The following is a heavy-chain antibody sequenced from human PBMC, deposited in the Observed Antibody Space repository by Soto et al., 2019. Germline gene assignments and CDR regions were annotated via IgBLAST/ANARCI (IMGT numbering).Heavy chain of an antibody. CDR3: AKDYTPGIAVAGTTGGNFFDY. V-gene: IGHV3-9*01. CDR1: GFTFDDYA. J-gene: IGHJ4*02. Sequence: EVQLVESGGGLVQPGRSLRLSCAASGFTFDDYAMHWVRQAPGKGLEWVSGISWNSGSIGYADSVKGRFTISRDNAKNSLYLQMNSLRAEDTALYYCAKDYTPGIAVAGTTGGNFFDYWGQGTLVTVSS. CDR2: ISWNSGSI. D-gene: IGHD6-19*01.